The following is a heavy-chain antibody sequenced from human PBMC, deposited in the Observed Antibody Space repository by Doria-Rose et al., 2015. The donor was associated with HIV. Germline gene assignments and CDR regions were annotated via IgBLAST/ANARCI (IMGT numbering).Heavy chain of an antibody. CDR1: GFTFSNYG. Sequence: CTASGFTFSNYGVHWVRQAPGKGPEWVAVISYDGTNQYYADSVKGRFTISRDNSKNTLYLQMNSLRAEDTAVYYCAKESYPGYSYLYLFAQWGQGTLVTVSS. CDR2: ISYDGTNQ. J-gene: IGHJ4*02. CDR3: AKESYPGYSYLYLFAQ. D-gene: IGHD5-18*01. V-gene: IGHV3-30*18.